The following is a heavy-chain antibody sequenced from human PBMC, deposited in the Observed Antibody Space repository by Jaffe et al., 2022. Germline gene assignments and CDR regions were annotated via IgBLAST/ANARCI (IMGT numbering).Heavy chain of an antibody. V-gene: IGHV3-74*01. CDR1: GFTFSSYW. Sequence: EVQLVESGGGLVQPGGSLRLSCAASGFTFSSYWMHWVRQAPGKGLVWVSRINSDGSSTSYADSVKGRFTISRDNAKNTLYLQMNSLRAEDTAVYYCARDEGYCSGGSCRGTSDRYWGQGTLVTVSS. J-gene: IGHJ4*02. D-gene: IGHD2-15*01. CDR2: INSDGSST. CDR3: ARDEGYCSGGSCRGTSDRY.